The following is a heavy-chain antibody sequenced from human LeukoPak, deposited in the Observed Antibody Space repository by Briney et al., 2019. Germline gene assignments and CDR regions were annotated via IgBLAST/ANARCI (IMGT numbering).Heavy chain of an antibody. CDR1: GFAFNTYG. D-gene: IGHD3-9*01. CDR2: ISYDGGVK. V-gene: IGHV3-30*18. Sequence: GGSLRLSCAASGFAFNTYGMHWVRQAPGKGLEWAAVISYDGGVKYYADSVKGRFTISRDNSKNTLYLQMNSLRAEDTAVYYCAKDSDIRWGNWFDPWGQGTLVTVSS. J-gene: IGHJ5*02. CDR3: AKDSDIRWGNWFDP.